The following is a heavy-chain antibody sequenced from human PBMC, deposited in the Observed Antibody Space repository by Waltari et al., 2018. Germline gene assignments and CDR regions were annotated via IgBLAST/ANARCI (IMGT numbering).Heavy chain of an antibody. Sequence: GKGLEWIGEIYHSGSTNYNPSLKSRVTISVDKSKNQFSLKLSSVTAADTAVYYCARVGPSNSNDYWGQGTLVTVSS. D-gene: IGHD4-4*01. CDR3: ARVGPSNSNDY. CDR2: IYHSGST. J-gene: IGHJ4*02. V-gene: IGHV4-4*02.